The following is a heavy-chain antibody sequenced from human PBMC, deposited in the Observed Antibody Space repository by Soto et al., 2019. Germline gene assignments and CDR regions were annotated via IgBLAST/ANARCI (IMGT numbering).Heavy chain of an antibody. J-gene: IGHJ6*02. V-gene: IGHV3-30*18. CDR3: AKGRDDITSGMDV. D-gene: IGHD3-10*01. CDR1: RFMFNSYA. Sequence: GGSLRLSCVVSRFMFNSYAVNLVRQSPGKGLEWVSFISSDGDYKYYGDSVKGRFTISRDKSRTTVYLQMNRPRAEDTGVYYCAKGRDDITSGMDVWGQGTKVTV. CDR2: ISSDGDYK.